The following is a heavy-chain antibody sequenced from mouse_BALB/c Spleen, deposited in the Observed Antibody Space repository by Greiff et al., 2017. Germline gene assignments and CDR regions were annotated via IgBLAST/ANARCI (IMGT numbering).Heavy chain of an antibody. J-gene: IGHJ3*01. CDR1: GFNIKDTY. D-gene: IGHD3-1*01. CDR3: ASGGPWFAY. V-gene: IGHV14-3*02. CDR2: IDPANGNT. Sequence: VQLKQSGAELVKPGASVKLSCTASGFNIKDTYMHWVKQRPEQGLEWIGRIDPANGNTKYDPKFQGKATITADTSSNTAYLQLSSLTSEDTAVYDCASGGPWFAYWGQGTLVTVSA.